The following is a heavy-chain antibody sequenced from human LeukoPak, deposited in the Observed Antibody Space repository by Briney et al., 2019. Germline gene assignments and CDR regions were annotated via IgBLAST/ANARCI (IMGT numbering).Heavy chain of an antibody. CDR2: INWNGGST. CDR3: ASFGSNYDILTGDY. J-gene: IGHJ4*02. Sequence: GGSPRLSCAASGFTFDDYGMSWVRQAPGKGLEWVSGINWNGGSTGYADSVKGRFTISRDNAKNSLYLQMNSLRAEDTALYYCASFGSNYDILTGDYWGQGTLVTVSS. V-gene: IGHV3-20*04. D-gene: IGHD3-9*01. CDR1: GFTFDDYG.